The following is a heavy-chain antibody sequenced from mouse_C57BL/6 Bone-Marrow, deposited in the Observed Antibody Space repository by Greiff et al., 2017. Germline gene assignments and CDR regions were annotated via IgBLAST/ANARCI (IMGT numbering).Heavy chain of an antibody. CDR3: ARPLITTVVALSDYAMDY. CDR2: IYPRSGNT. CDR1: GYTFTSYG. J-gene: IGHJ4*01. Sequence: QVQLQQSGAELARPGASVKLSCKASGYTFTSYGISWVKQRTGQGLEWIGEIYPRSGNTYYNEKFKGKATLTADKSSSTAYMELRSLTSEDSAVYFCARPLITTVVALSDYAMDYWGQGTSVTVSS. D-gene: IGHD1-1*01. V-gene: IGHV1-81*01.